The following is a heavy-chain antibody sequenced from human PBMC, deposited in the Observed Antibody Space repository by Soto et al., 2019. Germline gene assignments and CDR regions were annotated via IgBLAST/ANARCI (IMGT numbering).Heavy chain of an antibody. V-gene: IGHV1-2*02. J-gene: IGHJ4*02. CDR1: GYTFSDYY. D-gene: IGHD5-12*01. CDR3: AKSGGSGFDLGSF. CDR2: INPNSGGT. Sequence: ASVKVSCKTSGYTFSDYYIHWVRQAPGQGLEWMGWINPNSGGTDYAQKFQGRVTMTRDTSINTAYMELSRLRSDDTALYYCAKSGGSGFDLGSFWGQGTLVTVPQ.